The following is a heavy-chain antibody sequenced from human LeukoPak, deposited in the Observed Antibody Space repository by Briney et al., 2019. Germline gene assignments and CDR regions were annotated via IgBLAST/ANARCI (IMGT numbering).Heavy chain of an antibody. J-gene: IGHJ6*02. Sequence: SVKVSCKASGYTFTSYGISWVRQAPGQGLEWMGGIIPIFGTANYAQKFQGRVTITADESTSTAYMELSSLRSEDTAVYYCATLLYIGSPYYYYGMDVWGQGTTVTVSS. D-gene: IGHD1-26*01. CDR2: IIPIFGTA. CDR3: ATLLYIGSPYYYYGMDV. CDR1: GYTFTSYG. V-gene: IGHV1-69*13.